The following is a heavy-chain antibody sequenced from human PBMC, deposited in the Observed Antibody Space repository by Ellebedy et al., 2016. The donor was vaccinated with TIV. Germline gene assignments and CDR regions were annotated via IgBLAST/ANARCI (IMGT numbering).Heavy chain of an antibody. CDR3: ARDYSGSGSHPLDF. D-gene: IGHD3-10*01. CDR1: GYTFTSYY. V-gene: IGHV1-46*01. J-gene: IGHJ4*02. Sequence: AASVKVSCKASGYTFTSYYMHWVRQAPGQGLEWVGILLPIGGSTFYAQKFQDRITMTRNTSTSTVYMELSSLRSEDTAVYYCARDYSGSGSHPLDFWGPGTLVTVSS. CDR2: LLPIGGST.